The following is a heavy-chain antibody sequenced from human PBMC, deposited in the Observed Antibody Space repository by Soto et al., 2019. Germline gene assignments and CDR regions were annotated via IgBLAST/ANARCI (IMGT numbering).Heavy chain of an antibody. CDR2: ISGSGGST. Sequence: GSLRLSCAASGFTFSSYAMSWVRQAPGKGLEWVSAISGSGGSTYYADSVKGRFTISRDNSKNTLYLQMNSLRAEDTAVYYCASRWSGRGYAFDIWGQGTMVTVSS. V-gene: IGHV3-23*01. J-gene: IGHJ3*02. CDR3: ASRWSGRGYAFDI. D-gene: IGHD3-3*01. CDR1: GFTFSSYA.